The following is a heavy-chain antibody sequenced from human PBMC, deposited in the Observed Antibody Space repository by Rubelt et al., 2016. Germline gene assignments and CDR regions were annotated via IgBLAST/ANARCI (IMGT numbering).Heavy chain of an antibody. J-gene: IGHJ4*02. Sequence: APGKGLEWVAVIWYDGSNKYYADSVKGRFTISRDNSKNTPYLQMNSLRAEDTAVYYCAREYCTTTSCSYFDYWGQGTLVTVSS. CDR3: AREYCTTTSCSYFDY. D-gene: IGHD2-2*01. V-gene: IGHV3-33*01. CDR2: IWYDGSNK.